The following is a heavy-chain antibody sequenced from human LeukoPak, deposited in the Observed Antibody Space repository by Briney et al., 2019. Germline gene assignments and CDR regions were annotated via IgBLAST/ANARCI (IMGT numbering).Heavy chain of an antibody. V-gene: IGHV3-7*04. J-gene: IGHJ4*02. Sequence: PGGSLRLSCAASGFTFSSYWMSWVRQAPGKGLELLANIKQDGSEKYYVDSVKGRFTISRDNAKNSLYLQMNSLRAEDTAVYYCARVLHKRNYDSTTYYGYWGQGTLVTVSS. CDR2: IKQDGSEK. D-gene: IGHD3-22*01. CDR1: GFTFSSYW. CDR3: ARVLHKRNYDSTTYYGY.